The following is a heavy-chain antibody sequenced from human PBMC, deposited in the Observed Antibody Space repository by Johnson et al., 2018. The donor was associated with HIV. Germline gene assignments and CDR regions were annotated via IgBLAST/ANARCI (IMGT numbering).Heavy chain of an antibody. D-gene: IGHD6-25*01. CDR3: ARVRQRGRGDAFDI. CDR1: GFTFSSYA. J-gene: IGHJ3*02. V-gene: IGHV3-30*04. CDR2: ISYDGSNK. Sequence: QVQLVESGGGVVQPGRSLRLSCAASGFTFSSYAMHWVRQAPGKGLEWVAVISYDGSNKYYADSVKGRFTISRDNSKNTLYLQMNSLRAEDMAVYYWARVRQRGRGDAFDIWGQGTMVTVSS.